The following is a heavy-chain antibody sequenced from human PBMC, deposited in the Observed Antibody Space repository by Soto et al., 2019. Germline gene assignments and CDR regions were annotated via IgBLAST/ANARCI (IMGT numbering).Heavy chain of an antibody. Sequence: ASVKVSCKASGYTFANYVISLWLQAPGQGLEWMGWISAYKGDTNYAQKLQGRVTLTTDTSTSTAYMELNSLRSEDTAVYYCARNGQTYDYYFFDNWGQGTLVTVSS. CDR2: ISAYKGDT. CDR3: ARNGQTYDYYFFDN. V-gene: IGHV1-18*01. D-gene: IGHD5-12*01. CDR1: GYTFANYV. J-gene: IGHJ4*02.